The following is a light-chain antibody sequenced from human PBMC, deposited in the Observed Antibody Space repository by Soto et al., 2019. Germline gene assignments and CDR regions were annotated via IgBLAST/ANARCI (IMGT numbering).Light chain of an antibody. CDR1: QSMNDW. V-gene: IGKV1-5*01. CDR3: LRDNAFSQT. J-gene: IGKJ1*01. Sequence: DIQMTQSPSTLSASVGDRVTITCRASQSMNDWLAWYQQKPGKPPKVLIYDASSLQSGVPSRFSGSGSGTEFTLTIGSLQPDDVATYYCLRDNAFSQTFGQGTKVEI. CDR2: DAS.